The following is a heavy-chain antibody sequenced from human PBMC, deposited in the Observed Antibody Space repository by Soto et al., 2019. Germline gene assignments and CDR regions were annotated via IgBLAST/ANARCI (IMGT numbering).Heavy chain of an antibody. CDR1: GASFSGYY. V-gene: IGHV4-34*01. CDR3: ARGHSKSLDY. J-gene: IGHJ4*02. CDR2: INHSGST. Sequence: ETLSLSWAVYGASFSGYYWSWIRQPPGKGLEWIGEINHSGSTNYNPSLKSRVTISVDTSKNQFSLKLSSVTDADTDVYYCARGHSKSLDYWGQGTLVTVSS.